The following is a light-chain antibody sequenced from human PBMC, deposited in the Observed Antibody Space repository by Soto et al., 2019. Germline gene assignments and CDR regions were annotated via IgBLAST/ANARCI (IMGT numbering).Light chain of an antibody. CDR3: QQYYSTPLT. CDR2: WAS. CDR1: QSFLYISNNKNY. J-gene: IGKJ4*01. Sequence: DIVMTQSPDSLAVSLGERATINCKSSQSFLYISNNKNYLAWYQQKAGQPPKLLIYWASTRESGVPDRFSGSGSGTDFTLTISSLQAEDVAVYYCQQYYSTPLTFGGGTKVDI. V-gene: IGKV4-1*01.